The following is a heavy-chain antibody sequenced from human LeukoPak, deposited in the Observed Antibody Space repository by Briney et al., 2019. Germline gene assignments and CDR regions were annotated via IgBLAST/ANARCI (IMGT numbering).Heavy chain of an antibody. V-gene: IGHV3-21*01. CDR3: ARAPHFFDTSGSRYYFDS. J-gene: IGHJ4*02. D-gene: IGHD3-22*01. CDR1: GFTFSSYS. Sequence: PGGSLRLSCAASGFTFSSYSMNWVRQAPGKGLEWVSSISSSSSYIYYADSVKGRFTISRDNAKNSLYLQMNSLRAEDTAVYYCARAPHFFDTSGSRYYFDSWGQGALVTVSS. CDR2: ISSSSSYI.